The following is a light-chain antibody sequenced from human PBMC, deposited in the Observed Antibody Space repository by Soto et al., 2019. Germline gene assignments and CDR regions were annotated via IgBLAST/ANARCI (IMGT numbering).Light chain of an antibody. CDR3: QHDGSSPPT. V-gene: IGKV3-20*01. CDR1: LRVSSSY. CDR2: GAS. J-gene: IGKJ1*01. Sequence: EFLVTQSPSTLSLSPGEKATLSCRASLRVSSSYSAWDQQKPGQAPRLLIYGASSRATGIPDRFSGSWSGTDFTRTSSRLEPEAFAVYYCQHDGSSPPTFGQGTKV.